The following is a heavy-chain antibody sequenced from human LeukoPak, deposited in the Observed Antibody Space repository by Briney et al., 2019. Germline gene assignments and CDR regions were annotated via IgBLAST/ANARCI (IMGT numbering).Heavy chain of an antibody. D-gene: IGHD2-2*02. Sequence: SETLSLTCTVSGASVSDSYWSWIRQPAGKGLEWIGRIYTNGGTRYNPSLKSRVIMSVNTSKTQFSLNLTSVTAADTAVYYCAKEAVPSAIGTFDHWGQGILVTVSS. CDR2: IYTNGGT. J-gene: IGHJ4*02. CDR1: GASVSDSY. V-gene: IGHV4-4*07. CDR3: AKEAVPSAIGTFDH.